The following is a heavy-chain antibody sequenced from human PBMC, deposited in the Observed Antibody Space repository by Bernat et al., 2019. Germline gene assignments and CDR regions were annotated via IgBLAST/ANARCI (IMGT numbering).Heavy chain of an antibody. Sequence: EVQLVESGGGLVKPGGSLRLSCAASGFTFSNAWMGWVRQAPGKGLEWVGRIKSKTDGGTTDYAAPVKRRFTISRDDSKNTLYLQMNSLNTEDTAVYYCITDVPGGSYPFDYWGQGALVTVSS. J-gene: IGHJ4*02. CDR1: GFTFSNAW. V-gene: IGHV3-15*07. D-gene: IGHD3-10*01. CDR3: ITDVPGGSYPFDY. CDR2: IKSKTDGGTT.